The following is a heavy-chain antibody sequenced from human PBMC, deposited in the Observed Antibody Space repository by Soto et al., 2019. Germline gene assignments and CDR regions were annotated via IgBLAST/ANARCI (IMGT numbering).Heavy chain of an antibody. V-gene: IGHV3-30-3*01. CDR1: GFTFSSYA. Sequence: QVQLVESGGGMVQPGRSLRLSCAASGFTFSSYAMHWVRQAPGKGLEWVAVISYDGSNKYYADSVKGRFTISRDNSKNTLYLQMNSLRAEDTAVYYCARESRARYFDWTYDAFDIWGQGTMVTVSS. D-gene: IGHD3-9*01. CDR3: ARESRARYFDWTYDAFDI. J-gene: IGHJ3*02. CDR2: ISYDGSNK.